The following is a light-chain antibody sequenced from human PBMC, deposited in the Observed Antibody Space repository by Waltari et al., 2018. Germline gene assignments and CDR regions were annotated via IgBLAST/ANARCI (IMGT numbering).Light chain of an antibody. CDR1: QGINNN. CDR3: QQINSFPIT. V-gene: IGKV1-12*01. Sequence: DIQLTQSPSSVSASVGDSATITCRARQGINNNIAWYQQKPGKAPSLLIYGAPSLQTGVPSRFRDSGSGTEFTLTISSLQPEDFATYYCQQINSFPITFGQGTRLEIK. J-gene: IGKJ5*01. CDR2: GAP.